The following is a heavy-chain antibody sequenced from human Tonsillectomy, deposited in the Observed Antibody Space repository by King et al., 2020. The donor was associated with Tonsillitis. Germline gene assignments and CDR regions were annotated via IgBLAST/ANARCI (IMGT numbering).Heavy chain of an antibody. D-gene: IGHD5-12*01. CDR2: ISANSGGT. CDR3: ARNRGDGVPEVTAPFDY. J-gene: IGHJ4*02. CDR1: GYTFTGFY. Sequence: VQLVQSGAEVKKPGASVKVSCKASGYTFTGFYMHWVRQAPGQGLEWMGWISANSGGTKCAQKFQGRVTMTRDTSISTVFMDLSNLSSDDTAVYYCARNRGDGVPEVTAPFDYWGQGTLVTVSS. V-gene: IGHV1-2*02.